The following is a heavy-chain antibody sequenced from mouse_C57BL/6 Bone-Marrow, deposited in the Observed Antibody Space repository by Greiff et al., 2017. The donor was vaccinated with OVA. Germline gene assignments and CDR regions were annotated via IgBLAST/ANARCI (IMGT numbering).Heavy chain of an antibody. Sequence: EVQLLESGGGLVQPGGSMKLSCVASGFTFTNYWMNWVRQSPDKGLEWVAQIRLKSDNYATHYAESVKGRFTISRDASRSSVYLQMNNLRAEDAGIYCCSDYWGQGTTLTVSS. V-gene: IGHV6-3*01. J-gene: IGHJ2*01. CDR3: SDY. CDR1: GFTFTNYW. CDR2: IRLKSDNYAT.